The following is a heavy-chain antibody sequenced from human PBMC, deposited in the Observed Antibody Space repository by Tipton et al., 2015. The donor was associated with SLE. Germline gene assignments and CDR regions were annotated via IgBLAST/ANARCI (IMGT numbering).Heavy chain of an antibody. CDR3: GRAGSQQAHRFCNS. Sequence: QLVQSGTEEKKPGASVKVSCKSSGYTFTDYYMHWVRQAPGQGLEWAGWINPNGGGTNYAQKFQGRVTMTRDTSITTAYMELSSLTTDDTAVYYCGRAGSQQAHRFCNSWGQGTLVTVSS. J-gene: IGHJ4*02. V-gene: IGHV1-2*02. CDR2: INPNGGGT. D-gene: IGHD3-10*01. CDR1: GYTFTDYY.